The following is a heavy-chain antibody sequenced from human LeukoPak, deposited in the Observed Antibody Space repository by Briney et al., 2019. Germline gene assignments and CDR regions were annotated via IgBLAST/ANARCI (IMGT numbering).Heavy chain of an antibody. V-gene: IGHV1-2*02. CDR1: GFSFTVYY. CDR3: AREVGGNDYGEFDY. Sequence: ASVKVSCKASGFSFTVYYVHWVRQAPGPGLEWMGWINPNSGGTNYAQKFRGRVTMTRDTSINTAYMELSSLTADDTAEYFCAREVGGNDYGEFDYWGQGTLVTVSS. D-gene: IGHD1-26*01. CDR2: INPNSGGT. J-gene: IGHJ4*02.